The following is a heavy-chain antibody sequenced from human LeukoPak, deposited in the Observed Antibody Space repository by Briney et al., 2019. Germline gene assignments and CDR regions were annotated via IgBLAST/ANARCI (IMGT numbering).Heavy chain of an antibody. Sequence: GGSLRLSCAASGFTFSSFAMSWVRQAPGKELEWVSAITGSGGSTYYADSVKGRFTISRDNSKNTLYLQMNRLRAEDTAVYYCAKYSSSWYSDYWGQGTPVTVSS. D-gene: IGHD6-13*01. V-gene: IGHV3-23*01. CDR1: GFTFSSFA. CDR2: ITGSGGST. CDR3: AKYSSSWYSDY. J-gene: IGHJ4*02.